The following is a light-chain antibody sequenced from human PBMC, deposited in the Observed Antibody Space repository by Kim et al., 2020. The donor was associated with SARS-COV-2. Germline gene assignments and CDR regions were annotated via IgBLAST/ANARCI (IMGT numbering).Light chain of an antibody. Sequence: QSALTQPASLSGSPGQSTTISCTGTSHDIGSTDSVSWYQHHPGSAPKLLIFEVSHRPSGFSSRSSGSQSGNTASLTISALHATDDAQYHCSSYTTANTLVFGSGTTVSVL. CDR3: SSYTTANTLV. J-gene: IGLJ1*01. CDR2: EVS. CDR1: SHDIGSTDS. V-gene: IGLV2-14*01.